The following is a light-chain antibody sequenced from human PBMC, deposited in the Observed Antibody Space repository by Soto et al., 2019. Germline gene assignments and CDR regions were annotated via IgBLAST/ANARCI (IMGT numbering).Light chain of an antibody. Sequence: GSVGDRVTITCRASQSVDNWLAWYQQRPGKAPKLLIYDATSLQSGVPSRFSGSGSGTEFTLTISSLQPDDFATYYCQQYETDRTFGQGTKVDIK. CDR3: QQYETDRT. CDR1: QSVDNW. V-gene: IGKV1-5*01. CDR2: DAT. J-gene: IGKJ1*01.